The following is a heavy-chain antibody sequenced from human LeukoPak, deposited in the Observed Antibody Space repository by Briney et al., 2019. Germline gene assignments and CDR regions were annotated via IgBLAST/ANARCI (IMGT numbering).Heavy chain of an antibody. CDR2: ISGSGGST. CDR3: VRGCSDTYYRFDY. D-gene: IGHD1-26*01. CDR1: GFTFSSFA. Sequence: GGSLRLSCAASGFTFSSFALSWVRQAPGKGLEWVSSISGSGGSTSYADSVKGRFTISRDISTNTLYLQMNSLRAEDTAIYYCVRGCSDTYYRFDYWGQGTLVTVSS. V-gene: IGHV3-23*01. J-gene: IGHJ4*02.